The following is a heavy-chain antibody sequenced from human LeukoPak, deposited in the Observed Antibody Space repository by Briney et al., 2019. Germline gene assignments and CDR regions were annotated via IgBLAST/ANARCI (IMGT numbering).Heavy chain of an antibody. CDR1: GYRFTSYW. Sequence: GESLKISCKGSGYRFTSYWIGWVRQVPGEGLEWMGIIYPGDSDTRFSPSFQGQVTISVDKTLSTAYLQWSSLKASDTAMYYCATQGAAADPFDYWGQGTLVTVSS. V-gene: IGHV5-51*01. CDR3: ATQGAAADPFDY. D-gene: IGHD6-13*01. CDR2: IYPGDSDT. J-gene: IGHJ4*02.